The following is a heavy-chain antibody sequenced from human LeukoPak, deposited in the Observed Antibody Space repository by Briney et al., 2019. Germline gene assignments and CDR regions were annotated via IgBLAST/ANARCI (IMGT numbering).Heavy chain of an antibody. V-gene: IGHV3-74*01. Sequence: PGGSLRLSCAASEFTFSNYWMHWVRQAPGKGLVWVSRINSDGSSTSYADSVKGRFTISRDIAKNTLYLQMNSLRVEDTAVYYCARGFTIFGVVNDGFDIWGQGTTVTVSS. J-gene: IGHJ3*02. CDR1: EFTFSNYW. CDR2: INSDGSST. D-gene: IGHD3-3*01. CDR3: ARGFTIFGVVNDGFDI.